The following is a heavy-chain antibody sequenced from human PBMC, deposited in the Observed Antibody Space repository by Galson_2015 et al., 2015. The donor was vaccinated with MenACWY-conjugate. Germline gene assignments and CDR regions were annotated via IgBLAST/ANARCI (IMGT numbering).Heavy chain of an antibody. V-gene: IGHV3-7*03. D-gene: IGHD3-22*01. CDR2: IRGDGSIN. Sequence: SLRLSCATSGFTFSPYWMTWVRQAPGKGLEWVADIRGDGSINYYVDSVKGRFTISRDNAQNSLYLLMNSLRAEDTAIYYCARDRTYHDGNAYYDVFDVWGQGTMVAVSS. CDR3: ARDRTYHDGNAYYDVFDV. J-gene: IGHJ3*01. CDR1: GFTFSPYW.